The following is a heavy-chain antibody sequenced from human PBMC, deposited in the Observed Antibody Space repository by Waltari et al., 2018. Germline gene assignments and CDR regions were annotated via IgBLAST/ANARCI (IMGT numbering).Heavy chain of an antibody. Sequence: EVQLLQSGAELVKPGTTVKISCKVSGYSFSDYYIHWVQQAPGKGLQWMGLIDREDGETIYADNFRDTITLTADTSTNTAYLELNNVSSQDTAVFYCATALGDNISASRAFEIWGQGTMITVAS. V-gene: IGHV1-69-2*01. J-gene: IGHJ3*02. CDR1: GYSFSDYY. CDR3: ATALGDNISASRAFEI. D-gene: IGHD1-20*01. CDR2: IDREDGET.